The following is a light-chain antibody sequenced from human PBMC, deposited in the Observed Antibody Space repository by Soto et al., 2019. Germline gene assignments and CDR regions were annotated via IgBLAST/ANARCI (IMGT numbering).Light chain of an antibody. J-gene: IGKJ2*01. CDR1: QTIRTY. CDR2: TAY. Sequence: DIQMTQSPSSLSASVGDRVTITCWASQTIRTYLNWYQQKPGKAPKLLIYTAYSLQSGVPSRFSGSGSGTDFTLTISSLQPEDFATYYCQQSYSTPPTFGQGTKVEIK. V-gene: IGKV1-39*01. CDR3: QQSYSTPPT.